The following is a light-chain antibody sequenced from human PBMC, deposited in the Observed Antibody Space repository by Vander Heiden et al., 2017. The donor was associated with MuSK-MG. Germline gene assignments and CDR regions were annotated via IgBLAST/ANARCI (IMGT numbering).Light chain of an antibody. V-gene: IGLV1-40*01. CDR1: ISNLGAGYD. CDR3: QSYDTSLSAPYV. CDR2: GNS. Sequence: QSVLTQPPSVSGAPGQRVTISCTGSISNLGAGYDVQWYQHVAGTAPKLLIYGNSNRPSGVPDRFSGSKSGTSASLAITGLQAEDEADYYCQSYDTSLSAPYVFGTGTQVTVL. J-gene: IGLJ1*01.